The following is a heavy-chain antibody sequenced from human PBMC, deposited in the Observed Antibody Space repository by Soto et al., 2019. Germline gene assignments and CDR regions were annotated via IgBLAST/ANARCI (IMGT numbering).Heavy chain of an antibody. Sequence: SETLSLTCAVSGYSISSGYYWGWIRQPPGKGLEWIGSIYHSGSTYYNPSLKSRVTISVDTSKNQFSLKLSSVTAADTAVYYCARDGLLVRGTSYYYGMDVWGQGNTVT. CDR2: IYHSGST. CDR3: ARDGLLVRGTSYYYGMDV. CDR1: GYSISSGYY. D-gene: IGHD3-10*01. J-gene: IGHJ6*02. V-gene: IGHV4-38-2*02.